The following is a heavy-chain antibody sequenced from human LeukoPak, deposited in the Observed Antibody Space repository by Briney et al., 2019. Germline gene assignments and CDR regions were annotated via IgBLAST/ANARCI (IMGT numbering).Heavy chain of an antibody. CDR2: IYYSGST. Sequence: SETLSLTCTVSGGSISSGDYYWSWIRQPPGKGLEWIGYIYYSGSTYYNPSLKSRVTISVDTSKNQFSLKLSSVTAADTAVYYCARIGEGYSSEGILDYWGQGTLVTVSS. CDR1: GGSISSGDYY. CDR3: ARIGEGYSSEGILDY. V-gene: IGHV4-30-4*08. D-gene: IGHD6-19*01. J-gene: IGHJ4*02.